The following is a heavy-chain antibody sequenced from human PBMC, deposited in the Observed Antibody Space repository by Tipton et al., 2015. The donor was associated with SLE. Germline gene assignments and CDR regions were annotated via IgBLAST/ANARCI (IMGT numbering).Heavy chain of an antibody. V-gene: IGHV4-34*01. CDR3: ATFNGWLFFDK. CDR1: GGSFSGYA. D-gene: IGHD6-19*01. J-gene: IGHJ4*02. CDR2: VSHSRST. Sequence: GSLRLSCAVSGGSFSGYAWSWVRQPPGKGLEWIGEVSHSRSTNYNPSLKSRVTISVDTSKNQFSLKVRSVTAADTAVYYCATFNGWLFFDKWGQGTLVTVSS.